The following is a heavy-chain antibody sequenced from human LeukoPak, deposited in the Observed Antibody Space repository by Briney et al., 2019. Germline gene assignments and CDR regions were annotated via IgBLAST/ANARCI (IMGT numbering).Heavy chain of an antibody. CDR1: GGSITTYY. Sequence: PSETLSLTCTVSGGSITTYYWSWIRQPPGRGLEWIGYISYGGSTNYNPSLKSRVTISVDTSRSQFSLKLTSVTAADTAVYYCARDKDMATIFDYWGQGTLVTVSS. CDR2: ISYGGST. CDR3: ARDKDMATIFDY. V-gene: IGHV4-59*01. J-gene: IGHJ4*02. D-gene: IGHD5-24*01.